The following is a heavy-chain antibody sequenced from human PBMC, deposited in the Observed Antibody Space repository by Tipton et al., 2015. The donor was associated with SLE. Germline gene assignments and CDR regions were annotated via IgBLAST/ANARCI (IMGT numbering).Heavy chain of an antibody. Sequence: TLSLTCTVSGGSGNSITSHYWGWIRQPPGKGLEWFGYTSNSGSTNYNPSLKSRVSMSMDTSKNQFPLRLSFVTAADTAVYYCAGDSRNTWFFLWGRGTLVTVSS. J-gene: IGHJ2*01. CDR1: GGSGNSITSHY. CDR3: AGDSRNTWFFL. D-gene: IGHD3-10*01. V-gene: IGHV4-59*11. CDR2: TSNSGST.